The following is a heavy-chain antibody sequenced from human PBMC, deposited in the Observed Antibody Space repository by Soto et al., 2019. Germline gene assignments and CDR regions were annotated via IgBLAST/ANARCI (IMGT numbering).Heavy chain of an antibody. D-gene: IGHD2-2*01. CDR1: GGSFSGYY. CDR3: ARGSGYCSSTSCYANYYYYGMDV. CDR2: INHSGST. Sequence: QVQLQQWGAGLLKPSETLSLTCAVYGGSFSGYYWSWIRQPPGKGLEWIGVINHSGSTNYNPSLKSRVTISVDTSKNQFSLKLSSVTDADTAVYYCARGSGYCSSTSCYANYYYYGMDVWGQGTTVTVSS. V-gene: IGHV4-34*01. J-gene: IGHJ6*02.